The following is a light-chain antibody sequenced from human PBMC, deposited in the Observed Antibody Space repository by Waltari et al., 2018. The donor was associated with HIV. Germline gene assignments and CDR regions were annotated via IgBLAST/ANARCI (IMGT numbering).Light chain of an antibody. Sequence: SYVLTQPPSVSVAPGQTARLTRGGDNIGPKRVHWYQQKPGQAPVLVIYYDNDRSSGIPKRFSGSNSGNTATLTISRVEAGDEADYHCQVWDRTSDFVFGSGTKVTVL. CDR3: QVWDRTSDFV. V-gene: IGLV3-21*04. CDR2: YDN. CDR1: NIGPKR. J-gene: IGLJ1*01.